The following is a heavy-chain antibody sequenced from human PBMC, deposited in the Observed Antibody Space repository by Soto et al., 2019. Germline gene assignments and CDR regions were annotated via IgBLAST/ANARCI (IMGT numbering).Heavy chain of an antibody. J-gene: IGHJ4*02. CDR3: ARDGVRGQAYYYDSSGYYYDY. CDR2: IYSGGST. D-gene: IGHD3-22*01. CDR1: GFTVSSNY. V-gene: IGHV3-66*01. Sequence: GGSLRLSCAASGFTVSSNYMSWVRQAPGKGLEWVSVIYSGGSTYYADSVKGRFTISRDNSKNTLYLQMNSLSAEDTAVYYCARDGVRGQAYYYDSSGYYYDYWGQGTLVTVSS.